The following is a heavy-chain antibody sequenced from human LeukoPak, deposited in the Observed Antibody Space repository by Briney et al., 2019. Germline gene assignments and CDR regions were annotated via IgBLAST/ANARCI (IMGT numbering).Heavy chain of an antibody. CDR2: IYYTGKT. D-gene: IGHD3-10*01. V-gene: IGHV4-61*03. CDR3: ARSQNYYGSGDY. J-gene: IGHJ4*02. Sequence: PSETLSLTCTVSGNSVSNGNYYWSWLRQPPGKALEWIGYIYYTGKTYYNPSLEGRVTILVDTSRNHFSVKLSSVTAADTAVYYCARSQNYYGSGDYWSQGTLVTVSS. CDR1: GNSVSNGNYY.